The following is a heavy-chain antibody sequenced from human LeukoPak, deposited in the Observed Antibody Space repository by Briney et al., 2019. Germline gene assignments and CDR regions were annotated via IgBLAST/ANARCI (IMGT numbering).Heavy chain of an antibody. Sequence: ASVKVSCKASGYTFKSYDINWVRQATGQGLEWMGWMNPKSGNTGYAQKFQGRVTMTRDTSISTAYMELSRLRSDDTAVYYCARVGDDFWSGYVFDYWGQGTLVTVSS. CDR3: ARVGDDFWSGYVFDY. J-gene: IGHJ4*02. CDR2: MNPKSGNT. D-gene: IGHD3-3*01. V-gene: IGHV1-8*01. CDR1: GYTFKSYD.